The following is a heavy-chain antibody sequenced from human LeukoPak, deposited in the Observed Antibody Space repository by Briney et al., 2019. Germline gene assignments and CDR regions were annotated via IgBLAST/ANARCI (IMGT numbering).Heavy chain of an antibody. CDR2: IHNSGRT. V-gene: IGHV4-59*08. D-gene: IGHD1-14*01. CDR3: ARHGTISSESYFDY. CDR1: GGSVSSYY. J-gene: IGHJ4*02. Sequence: SETLSLTRSVSGGSVSSYYWSWIRQSPGKGLEWIGYIHNSGRTNYNPSLKSRVTGFVDTSKNQVSLRLSSVTAADTAVYYCARHGTISSESYFDYWGQGALVTVSS.